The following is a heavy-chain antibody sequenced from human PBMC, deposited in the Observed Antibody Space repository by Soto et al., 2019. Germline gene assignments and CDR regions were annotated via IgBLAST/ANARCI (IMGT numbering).Heavy chain of an antibody. CDR1: GYTFTGYY. CDR3: ARVSAVAEGSEFDY. Sequence: ASVKVSCKASGYTFTGYYMHWVRQAPGQGLEWMGWINPNSGGTNYAQKFQGRVTMTRDTSISTAYMELSRLRSDDTAVYYCARVSAVAEGSEFDYWGQGTLVTVS. J-gene: IGHJ4*02. D-gene: IGHD6-19*01. V-gene: IGHV1-2*02. CDR2: INPNSGGT.